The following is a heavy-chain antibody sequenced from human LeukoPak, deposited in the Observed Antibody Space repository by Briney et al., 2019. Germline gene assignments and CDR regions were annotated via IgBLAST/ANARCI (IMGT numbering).Heavy chain of an antibody. CDR2: IYYSGST. D-gene: IGHD5-24*01. CDR1: GCSLSSYC. CDR3: ARARDGHINNWFDP. J-gene: IGHJ5*02. Sequence: SETLSLTCTVCGCSLSSYCWSWLRPPPGKGLDWVGYIYYSGSTNYNPSLKSRVTISVVTSKNQFSLKLSSVTAADTAVYYCARARDGHINNWFDPWGQGTLVTVSS. V-gene: IGHV4-59*01.